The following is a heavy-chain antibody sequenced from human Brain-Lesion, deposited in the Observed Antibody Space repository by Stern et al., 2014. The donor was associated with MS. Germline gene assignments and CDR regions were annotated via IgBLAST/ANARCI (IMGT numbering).Heavy chain of an antibody. CDR1: GASISNTQW. J-gene: IGHJ6*02. V-gene: IGHV4-4*02. Sequence: VQLVESGPGLVKPSGTLSLTCAVSGASISNTQWWTWVRQSPGKGLEWIGEIYQSGSGNYNPSLRSRFTISVDRSKNSFSLKLNSVTAADTAVYYCARDPRRGGLSGYYHGMDVWGQGTTVTVSS. CDR3: ARDPRRGGLSGYYHGMDV. CDR2: IYQSGSG. D-gene: IGHD3-10*01.